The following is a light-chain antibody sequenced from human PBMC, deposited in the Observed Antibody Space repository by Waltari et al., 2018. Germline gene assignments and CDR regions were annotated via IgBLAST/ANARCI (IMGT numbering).Light chain of an antibody. V-gene: IGLV2-14*03. J-gene: IGLJ1*01. CDR2: DVS. CDR3: ISYTSSSPYV. Sequence: QSALTQPASVSGSPGQSLTISCTGTSSDVGDYNYASWYHKNPGKAPKLMIFDVSNRPSVGEYRFAGSKSGNTASLTITGVQAEDEADYYCISYTSSSPYVFGTGTKVTVL. CDR1: SSDVGDYNY.